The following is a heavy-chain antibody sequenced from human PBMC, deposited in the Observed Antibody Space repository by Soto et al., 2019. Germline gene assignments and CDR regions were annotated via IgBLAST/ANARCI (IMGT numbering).Heavy chain of an antibody. D-gene: IGHD1-26*01. CDR2: IYHSGST. Sequence: QVQLQESGPGLVKPSGTLSLTCTVSGASIITRSDAWWSWVRQPPGKGLEWIGEIYHSGSTNYNPSLKSRVPMSVDKSKNQFSRRLSSVTAADTAVYYCAKMVGATLVDYWGQGTLVTVSS. CDR1: GASIITRSDAW. V-gene: IGHV4-4*02. J-gene: IGHJ4*02. CDR3: AKMVGATLVDY.